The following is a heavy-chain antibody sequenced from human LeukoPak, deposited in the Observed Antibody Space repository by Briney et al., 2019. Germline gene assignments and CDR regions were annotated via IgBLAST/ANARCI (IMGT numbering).Heavy chain of an antibody. CDR3: ARIRRSILSTSRYGRYFDL. J-gene: IGHJ2*01. CDR1: GFTFSSYG. CDR2: IRYDGSNE. V-gene: IGHV3-30*02. Sequence: GGSLRLSCAASGFTFSSYGMHWVRQAPGKGLEWVSFIRYDGSNEYYADSVRGRFTISRDNSKNTLYLQMNSLRTEDTALYYCARIRRSILSTSRYGRYFDLWGRGTLVSVSS. D-gene: IGHD2-2*01.